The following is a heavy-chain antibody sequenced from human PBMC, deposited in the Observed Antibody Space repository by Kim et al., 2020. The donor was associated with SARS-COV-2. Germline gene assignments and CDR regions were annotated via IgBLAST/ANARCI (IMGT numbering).Heavy chain of an antibody. CDR3: ARVYSSSWYADY. J-gene: IGHJ4*02. Sequence: EYAVSVKSRITINPDTSKNQFSLQLNSVTPEDTAVYYCARVYSSSWYADYWGQGTLVTVSS. D-gene: IGHD6-13*01. V-gene: IGHV6-1*01.